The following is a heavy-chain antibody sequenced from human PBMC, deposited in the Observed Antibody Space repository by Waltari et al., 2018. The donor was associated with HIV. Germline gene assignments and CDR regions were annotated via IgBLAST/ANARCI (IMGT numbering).Heavy chain of an antibody. CDR3: ARNSELLWFGSYYYGMDV. CDR2: ISSSSSTI. CDR1: GFTFSSYS. Sequence: EVQLVESAGGLVQPGGCLRLSCAASGFTFSSYSMHWVRQAPGKGLEWVSYISSSSSTIYYADSVKGRFTISRDNAKNSLYLQMNSLRAEDTAVYYCARNSELLWFGSYYYGMDVWGQGTTVTVSS. V-gene: IGHV3-48*01. D-gene: IGHD3-10*01. J-gene: IGHJ6*02.